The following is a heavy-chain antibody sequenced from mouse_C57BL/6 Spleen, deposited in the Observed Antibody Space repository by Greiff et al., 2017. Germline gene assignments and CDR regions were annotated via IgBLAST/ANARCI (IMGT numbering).Heavy chain of an antibody. Sequence: QVQLQQSGAELVKPGASVKISCKASGYAFSSSWMNWVKQRPGTGLEWIGRIYPGDGDTNYNGKFKGKATLTADKSSSTAYMQLSSLTSEDSAVXFCARLGTVVAFDYWGQGTTLTVSS. CDR1: GYAFSSSW. CDR2: IYPGDGDT. V-gene: IGHV1-82*01. J-gene: IGHJ2*01. CDR3: ARLGTVVAFDY. D-gene: IGHD1-1*01.